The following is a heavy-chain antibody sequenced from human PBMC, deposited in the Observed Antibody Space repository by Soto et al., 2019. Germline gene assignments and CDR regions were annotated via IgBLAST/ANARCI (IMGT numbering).Heavy chain of an antibody. CDR2: ISQTAAGLT. CDR3: ARDFTGWPPDGVDY. D-gene: IGHD3-16*01. Sequence: GGSLRLSCAASGFTFSTYTLSWVRQAPGKGLEWVAGISQTAAGLTFYTDSVKGRVTMTTDASTRTAYMELRSLRYDDTAMYYCARDFTGWPPDGVDYWGQGTQVTVSS. V-gene: IGHV3-23*03. CDR1: GFTFSTYT. J-gene: IGHJ4*02.